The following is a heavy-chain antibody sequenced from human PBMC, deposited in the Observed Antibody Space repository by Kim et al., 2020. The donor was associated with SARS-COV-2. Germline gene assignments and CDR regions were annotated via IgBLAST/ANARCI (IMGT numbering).Heavy chain of an antibody. D-gene: IGHD3-22*01. Sequence: GGSLRLSCAASGFTFSSYGMHWVRQAPGKGLEWVAVIWYDGSNKYYADSVKGRFTISRDNSKNTLYLQMNSLRAEDTAVYYCARETYYYDSSGYYPGYYFDYWGQGTLVTVSS. J-gene: IGHJ4*02. V-gene: IGHV3-33*01. CDR1: GFTFSSYG. CDR3: ARETYYYDSSGYYPGYYFDY. CDR2: IWYDGSNK.